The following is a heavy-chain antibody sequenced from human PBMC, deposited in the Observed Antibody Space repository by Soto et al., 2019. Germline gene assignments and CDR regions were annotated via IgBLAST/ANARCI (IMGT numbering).Heavy chain of an antibody. CDR2: ISYSGST. CDR1: GGSITGYY. D-gene: IGHD3-22*01. V-gene: IGHV4-59*01. CDR3: ARGHGGSGYSNYYYYGIDV. Sequence: SETLSLTCTVSGGSITGYYWSWIRQPPGKALEWIGFISYSGSTQYNPSLKSRVTISVDTSKNQFSLKLNFVTAADAAVYYCARGHGGSGYSNYYYYGIDVWGQGTTVNVSS. J-gene: IGHJ6*02.